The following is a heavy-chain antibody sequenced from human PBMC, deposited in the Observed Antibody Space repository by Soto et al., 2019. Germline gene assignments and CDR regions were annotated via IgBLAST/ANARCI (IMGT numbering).Heavy chain of an antibody. J-gene: IGHJ4*02. D-gene: IGHD3-10*01. Sequence: GGSLRLSCAASGFTFSSYAMSWVRQAPGTGLEWVSGISGSGGNTYYADSEKGRFTISRDNSENTLYLQMNSLRAEDTAVYYCAKAADYSGSGSHYLLFDYWGQGTLVTVSS. CDR1: GFTFSSYA. CDR2: ISGSGGNT. V-gene: IGHV3-23*01. CDR3: AKAADYSGSGSHYLLFDY.